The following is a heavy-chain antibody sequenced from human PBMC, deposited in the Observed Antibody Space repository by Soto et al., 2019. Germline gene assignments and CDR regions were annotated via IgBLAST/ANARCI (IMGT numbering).Heavy chain of an antibody. CDR1: GFRLDDYA. V-gene: IGHV3-9*01. Sequence: PGGSLRLSCAASGFRLDDYAMHWVRQAPGKGLEWVSGISWNSGTIDYADSVKGRFSVSRDNAKNSLYLQMNSLRAEDTALYYCAKDESPHIVGASGCFDSWGQGTLVTVSS. CDR3: AKDESPHIVGASGCFDS. J-gene: IGHJ4*02. CDR2: ISWNSGTI. D-gene: IGHD1-26*01.